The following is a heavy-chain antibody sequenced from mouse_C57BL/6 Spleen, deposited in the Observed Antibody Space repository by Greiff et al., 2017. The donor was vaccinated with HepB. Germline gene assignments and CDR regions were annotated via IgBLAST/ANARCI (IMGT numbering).Heavy chain of an antibody. CDR2: INPNNGGT. CDR3: AKAQATVMDY. CDR1: GYTFTDYY. D-gene: IGHD3-2*02. J-gene: IGHJ4*01. Sequence: EVQLQQSGPELVKPGASVKISCKASGYTFTDYYMNWVKQSHGKSLEWIGDINPNNGGTSYNQKFKGKATLTVAKSSSTAYMELRSLTSEDSAVYYCAKAQATVMDYWGQGTSVTVSS. V-gene: IGHV1-26*01.